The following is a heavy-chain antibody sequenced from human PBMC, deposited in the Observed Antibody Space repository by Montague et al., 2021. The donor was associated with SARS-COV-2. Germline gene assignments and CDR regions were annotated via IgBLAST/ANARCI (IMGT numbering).Heavy chain of an antibody. CDR2: ISNSGFT. Sequence: SETLSLTCTVSGDSMTGDSMSRYYWSWIRQTPGKGLEWIGYISNSGFTNDNPSLKNRVTTSVDTSNNQFSLKLNSVTAADTAVYYCERVRKDNYGDNYFDSWGQGTLVTVSS. J-gene: IGHJ4*02. CDR1: GDSMTGDSMSRYY. CDR3: ERVRKDNYGDNYFDS. D-gene: IGHD4-17*01. V-gene: IGHV4-61*01.